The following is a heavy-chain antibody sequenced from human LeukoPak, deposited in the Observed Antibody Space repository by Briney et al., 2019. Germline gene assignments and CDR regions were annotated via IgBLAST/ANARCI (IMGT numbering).Heavy chain of an antibody. CDR3: ARDRPSDSGSSFEIGFADY. CDR1: GFTFSSYS. J-gene: IGHJ4*02. D-gene: IGHD3-10*01. CDR2: ISSSSSTI. V-gene: IGHV3-48*01. Sequence: PGGSLRLSCAASGFTFSSYSMNWVRQAPGKGLEWVSYISSSSSTIYYADSVKGRFTISRDDSENTLYLQMNSLRPEDTAVYYCARDRPSDSGSSFEIGFADYWGQGTLVTVSS.